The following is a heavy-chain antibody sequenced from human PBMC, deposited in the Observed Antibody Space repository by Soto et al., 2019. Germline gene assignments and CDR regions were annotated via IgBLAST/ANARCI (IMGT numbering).Heavy chain of an antibody. CDR3: VKCLQWLVGVFDY. D-gene: IGHD6-19*01. Sequence: EVQLLEPGGHLVQPGESLRLSCAASGFSFNNYAMTWVRQAPGKGLEWLATICGGGGKISYADSVRGRITISRDKSKNMLYLQIDSLRPEDTAVYYSVKCLQWLVGVFDYWGPGTLVTV. J-gene: IGHJ4*02. CDR1: GFSFNNYA. CDR2: ICGGGGKI. V-gene: IGHV3-23*01.